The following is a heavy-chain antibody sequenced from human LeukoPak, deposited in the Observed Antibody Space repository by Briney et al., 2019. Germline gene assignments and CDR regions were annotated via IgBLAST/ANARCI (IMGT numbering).Heavy chain of an antibody. CDR1: GFTFSSYA. CDR3: ARDEYNWNVDAFDI. CDR2: ISGSGGST. V-gene: IGHV3-23*01. Sequence: TGGSLRLSCAASGFTFSSYAMSWVRQAPGKGLEWVSAISGSGGSTYYADSVKGRFTISRDNAKNSLYLQMNSLRAEDTAVYYCARDEYNWNVDAFDIWGQGTVVTVSS. J-gene: IGHJ3*02. D-gene: IGHD1-20*01.